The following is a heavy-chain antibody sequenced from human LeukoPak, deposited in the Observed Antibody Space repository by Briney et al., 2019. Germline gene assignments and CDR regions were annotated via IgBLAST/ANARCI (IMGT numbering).Heavy chain of an antibody. V-gene: IGHV5-51*01. Sequence: GESLKISCKGSGYNFTSYWIGWVRQMPGQGLEWMGIIYPRDSDTRYSPSFQGQVTISADRSISTAYLQWSSLKASDTAMYYCARRVTDSRGYYSAYYFNYWGQGTLVTVSS. CDR1: GYNFTSYW. J-gene: IGHJ4*02. D-gene: IGHD3-22*01. CDR3: ARRVTDSRGYYSAYYFNY. CDR2: IYPRDSDT.